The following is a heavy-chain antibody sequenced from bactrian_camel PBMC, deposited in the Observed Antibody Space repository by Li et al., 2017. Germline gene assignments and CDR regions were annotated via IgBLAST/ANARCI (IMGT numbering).Heavy chain of an antibody. V-gene: IGHV3S67*01. CDR3: ARDRKNYKALPQDL. CDR2: FGSDHVK. J-gene: IGHJ4*01. Sequence: VQLVESGGGSVQAGGSLRLSCAASGFTFSSHAMSWVRQAPGKEREAVAIFGSDHVKMYSDSVKGRFTISRDNAKNTVYLQLNSLKPEDMAMYYCARDRKNYKALPQDLWGQGTQVTVS. CDR1: GFTFSSHA. D-gene: IGHD1*01.